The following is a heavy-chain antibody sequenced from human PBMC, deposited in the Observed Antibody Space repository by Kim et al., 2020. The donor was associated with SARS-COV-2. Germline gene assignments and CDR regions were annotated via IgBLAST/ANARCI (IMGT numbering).Heavy chain of an antibody. D-gene: IGHD6-13*01. J-gene: IGHJ6*02. CDR2: IYYSGST. CDR3: ARDIAAADYYYGMDV. Sequence: SETLSLTCTVSGGSISYYYWSWIRQPPGKGLEWIGYIYYSGSTNYNPSLKSRVTISVDTSKNQFSLKLTSVTAADTAVYYCARDIAAADYYYGMDVWGQGTSVTVSS. CDR1: GGSISYYY. V-gene: IGHV4-59*13.